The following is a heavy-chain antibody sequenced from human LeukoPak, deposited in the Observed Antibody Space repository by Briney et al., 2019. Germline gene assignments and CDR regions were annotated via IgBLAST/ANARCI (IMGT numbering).Heavy chain of an antibody. CDR1: GGSISSSSYY. Sequence: KPSETLSLTCTVSGGSISSSSYYWGWIRQPPGKGLEWIGSIYYSGSTYYNPSLKSRVTISVDTSENQFSLKLSSVTAADTAVYYCARDGYNSNWFGPWGQGTLVTVSS. CDR3: ARDGYNSNWFGP. D-gene: IGHD5-24*01. V-gene: IGHV4-39*02. CDR2: IYYSGST. J-gene: IGHJ5*02.